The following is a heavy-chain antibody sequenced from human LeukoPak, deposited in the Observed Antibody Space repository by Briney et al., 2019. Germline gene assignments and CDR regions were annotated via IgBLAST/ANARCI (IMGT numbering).Heavy chain of an antibody. Sequence: ASVTVSCTASGYTFTGYYMHWVRKTPGQGLAWTGWINPNTGDTNYGRKFQGRVTMTRDTSINTAYMELRSLRSDDTAVYYCARSRRVGNGEYPDYWGQGTLVTVSS. CDR1: GYTFTGYY. V-gene: IGHV1-2*02. D-gene: IGHD3-10*01. CDR3: ARSRRVGNGEYPDY. J-gene: IGHJ4*02. CDR2: INPNTGDT.